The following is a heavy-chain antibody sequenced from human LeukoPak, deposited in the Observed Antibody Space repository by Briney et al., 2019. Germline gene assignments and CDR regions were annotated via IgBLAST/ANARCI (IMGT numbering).Heavy chain of an antibody. J-gene: IGHJ4*02. Sequence: SETLSLNCTVSGGSVSRNSDYWGWIRQPPGKGLEWIGSIYYSGSTYYNPSLKSRVTISVDTSKNQFSLKLSSVTAADTAVYYCASWRFGELFIGPTYFFDYWGQGTLVTVSS. V-gene: IGHV4-39*07. CDR2: IYYSGST. CDR3: ASWRFGELFIGPTYFFDY. D-gene: IGHD3-10*01. CDR1: GGSVSRNSDY.